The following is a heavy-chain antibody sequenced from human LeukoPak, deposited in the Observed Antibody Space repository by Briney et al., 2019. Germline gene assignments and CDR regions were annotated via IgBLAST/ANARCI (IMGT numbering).Heavy chain of an antibody. J-gene: IGHJ4*02. V-gene: IGHV1-46*03. D-gene: IGHD6-13*01. CDR3: ARSAGKFHKIDY. CDR2: INPSGGST. Sequence: ASVKVSCKASGYAFTSYYMHWVRQAPGQGLEWMGIINPSGGSTSYAQKFQGRVTMTRDTSTSTVYMELSSLRSEDTAVYYCARSAGKFHKIDYWGQGTLVTVSS. CDR1: GYAFTSYY.